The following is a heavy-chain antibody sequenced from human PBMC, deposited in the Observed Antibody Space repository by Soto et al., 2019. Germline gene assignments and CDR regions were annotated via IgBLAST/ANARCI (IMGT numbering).Heavy chain of an antibody. V-gene: IGHV4-39*01. Sequence: SETLSLTCNVSGGSISSSGYYWGWIRQPPGKGLEWIGNIFYSGSTDYNPSLKSRVTISVDTSKNQFSLKLTSVTAADTAVHYCARSGGLQHIDYWGQGTLVTVSS. D-gene: IGHD4-4*01. CDR2: IFYSGST. CDR1: GGSISSSGYY. J-gene: IGHJ4*02. CDR3: ARSGGLQHIDY.